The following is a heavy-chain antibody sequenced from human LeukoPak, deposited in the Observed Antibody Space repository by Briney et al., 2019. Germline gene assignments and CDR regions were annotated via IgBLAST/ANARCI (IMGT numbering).Heavy chain of an antibody. CDR2: ISYDGSNK. D-gene: IGHD2-2*01. V-gene: IGHV3-30-3*01. J-gene: IGHJ3*02. CDR1: GFTFSSYA. Sequence: GGSLRLSCAASGFTFSSYAMHWVRQAPGKGLEWVAVISYDGSNKYYADSVKGRFTISRDNSKNTLYLQMNSLRAEDTAVYYCAKGACSSTSCYFDIWGQGTMVTVSS. CDR3: AKGACSSTSCYFDI.